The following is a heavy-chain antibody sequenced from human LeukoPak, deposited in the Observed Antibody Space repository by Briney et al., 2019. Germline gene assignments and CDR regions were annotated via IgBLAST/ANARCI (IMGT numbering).Heavy chain of an antibody. J-gene: IGHJ4*02. CDR1: GYTFTGYF. CDR2: IIPIFGTA. CDR3: ARFEYSSSSSPFDY. Sequence: ASVKVSCKASGYTFTGYFMHWVRQVPGQGLEWMGGIIPIFGTANYAQKFQGRVTITADKSTSTAYMELSSLRSEDTAVYYCARFEYSSSSSPFDYWGQGTLVTVSS. V-gene: IGHV1-69*06. D-gene: IGHD6-6*01.